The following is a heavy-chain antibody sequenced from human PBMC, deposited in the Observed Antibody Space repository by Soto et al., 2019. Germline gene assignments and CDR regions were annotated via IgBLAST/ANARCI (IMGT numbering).Heavy chain of an antibody. D-gene: IGHD3-16*01. CDR1: GFTFSSYG. J-gene: IGHJ6*02. Sequence: QVQLVESGGGVVQPGRSLRLSCAASGFTFSSYGMHWVRQAPGKGLEWVAVISYDGSNKYYADSVKGRFTISRDNSKNTLYLQMNSLRAEDTAVYYCAKDPRGLWGRGYYYYYYGMDVWGQGTTVTVSS. V-gene: IGHV3-30*18. CDR3: AKDPRGLWGRGYYYYYYGMDV. CDR2: ISYDGSNK.